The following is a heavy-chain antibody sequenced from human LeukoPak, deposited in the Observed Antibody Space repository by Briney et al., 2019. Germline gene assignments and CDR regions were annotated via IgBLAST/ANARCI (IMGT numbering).Heavy chain of an antibody. CDR2: IYYSGNA. J-gene: IGHJ2*01. CDR3: VAWGYNWGSHWYFDL. Sequence: SQTLSLTCTVSGGSISTGDYYWSWIRQPPGKGLEWIGYIYYSGNAYYNPSLKSRVTISIDTSKNQFSLKLSSVTAADTAVYYCVAWGYNWGSHWYFDLWGRGTLVTVSS. D-gene: IGHD1-20*01. CDR1: GGSISTGDYY. V-gene: IGHV4-30-4*08.